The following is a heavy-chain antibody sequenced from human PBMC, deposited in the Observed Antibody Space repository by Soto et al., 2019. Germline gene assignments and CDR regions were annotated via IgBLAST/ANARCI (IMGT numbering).Heavy chain of an antibody. D-gene: IGHD3-10*01. CDR3: AKGDRAASRITMVREPRGSVRHGMDV. CDR1: GFTFSSYG. V-gene: IGHV3-30*18. CDR2: ISYDGSNK. Sequence: PGGSLRLSCAASGFTFSSYGMHWVRQAPGKGLEWVAVISYDGSNKYYADSVKGRFTISRDNSKNTLYLQMNSLRAEDTAVYYCAKGDRAASRITMVREPRGSVRHGMDVWGQGTTVTVSS. J-gene: IGHJ6*02.